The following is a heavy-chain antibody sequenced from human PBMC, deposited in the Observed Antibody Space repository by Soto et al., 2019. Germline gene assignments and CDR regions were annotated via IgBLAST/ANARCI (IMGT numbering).Heavy chain of an antibody. J-gene: IGHJ4*02. D-gene: IGHD3-22*01. V-gene: IGHV3-74*01. CDR1: GFTFSSHW. CDR2: INSDGSST. Sequence: SLRLSCAASGFTFSSHWMHWVRQAPGKGLVWVSRINSDGSSTSYADSVKGRFTISRDSAKNTLYLQMNTLRAEDTAVYYCARATSYNYDSSGWSFDYWGQGTLVTVSS. CDR3: ARATSYNYDSSGWSFDY.